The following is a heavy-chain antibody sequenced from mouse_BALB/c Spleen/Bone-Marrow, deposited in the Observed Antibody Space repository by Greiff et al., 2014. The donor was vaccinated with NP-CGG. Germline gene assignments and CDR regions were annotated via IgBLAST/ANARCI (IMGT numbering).Heavy chain of an antibody. J-gene: IGHJ3*01. CDR3: TRAMITRAWFAY. V-gene: IGHV1-5*01. CDR2: IYPGNSDT. D-gene: IGHD2-4*01. CDR1: GYTFTSYW. Sequence: EVQLQQSGTVLARPGASVKMSCKASGYTFTSYWMHWVKQRPGQGLEWIGAIYPGNSDTSYNQKFKGKAKLTAVTSTSTAYMELNSLTNEDTAVYYCTRAMITRAWFAYWGQGTLVTVS.